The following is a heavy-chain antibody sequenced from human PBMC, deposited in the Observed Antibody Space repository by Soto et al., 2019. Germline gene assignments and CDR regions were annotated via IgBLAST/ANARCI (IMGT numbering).Heavy chain of an antibody. V-gene: IGHV3-23*01. CDR3: AKGLWGSGGSGELGGMDV. D-gene: IGHD3-10*01. J-gene: IGHJ6*02. CDR1: GFTFSSYA. CDR2: ISGSGGST. Sequence: EVQLLESGGGLVQPGGSLRLSCAASGFTFSSYAMSWVRQAPGKGLGWVSAISGSGGSTYYADSVKGRFTISRDNSKNTLYLQMNSLRAEDTAVYYCAKGLWGSGGSGELGGMDVWGQGTTVTVSS.